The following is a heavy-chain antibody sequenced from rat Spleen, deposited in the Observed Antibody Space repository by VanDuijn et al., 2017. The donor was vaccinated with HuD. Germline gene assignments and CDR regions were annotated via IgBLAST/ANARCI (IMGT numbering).Heavy chain of an antibody. Sequence: EVQLVESGGGLVQPGRSLKLSCAASGFTFSDYGMAWVRQAPTKGLEWVATISYDGSNTHYRDSVKGRFTISRDNAENTVYLQMNSLRSEDTATYFCGKDMNYYSTYPFYVMGAWGQGTSVTVSS. CDR3: GKDMNYYSTYPFYVMGA. CDR2: ISYDGSNT. CDR1: GFTFSDYG. D-gene: IGHD1-2*01. J-gene: IGHJ4*01. V-gene: IGHV5-29*01.